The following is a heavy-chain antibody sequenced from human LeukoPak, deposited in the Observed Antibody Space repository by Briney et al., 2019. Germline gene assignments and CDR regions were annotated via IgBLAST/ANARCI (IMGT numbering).Heavy chain of an antibody. Sequence: GRSLRLSCAASGFTFDDYSMHWVRQSPGKGLEWLSGLGGNGDIIDYADSVKGRFTISRDNAKNSLYLQMDSRKTEDTALYYCAKGSLIAASGTLFDFWGQGTRVTVSS. CDR3: AKGSLIAASGTLFDF. V-gene: IGHV3-9*01. CDR2: LGGNGDII. D-gene: IGHD6-13*01. J-gene: IGHJ4*02. CDR1: GFTFDDYS.